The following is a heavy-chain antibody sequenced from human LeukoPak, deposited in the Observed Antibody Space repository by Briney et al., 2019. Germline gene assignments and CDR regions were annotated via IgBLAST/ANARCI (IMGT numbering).Heavy chain of an antibody. V-gene: IGHV3-21*01. J-gene: IGHJ6*03. CDR1: GFTFSSYS. CDR2: ISSSSSYI. CDR3: ARLEWILYYYYMDV. D-gene: IGHD2-2*03. Sequence: KTGGSLRLSCAASGFTFSSYSMNWVRQAPGKGLEWVSSISSSSSYIYYADSVKGRFTISRDNAKNSLYLQMNSLRAEDTAVYYCARLEWILYYYYMDVWGKGTTVTVSS.